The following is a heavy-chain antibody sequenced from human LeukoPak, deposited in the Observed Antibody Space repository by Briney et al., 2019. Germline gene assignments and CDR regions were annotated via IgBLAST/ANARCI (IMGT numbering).Heavy chain of an antibody. Sequence: GGSLRLSCAASGFTFSSYAMHWVRQAPGKGLEWVAVISYDGGNKYYADSVKGRFTISRDNSKNTLYLQMNSLRAEDTAVYYCARSSPGYYDSSGYSFDYWGQGTLVTVSS. J-gene: IGHJ4*02. CDR1: GFTFSSYA. CDR3: ARSSPGYYDSSGYSFDY. V-gene: IGHV3-30-3*01. D-gene: IGHD3-22*01. CDR2: ISYDGGNK.